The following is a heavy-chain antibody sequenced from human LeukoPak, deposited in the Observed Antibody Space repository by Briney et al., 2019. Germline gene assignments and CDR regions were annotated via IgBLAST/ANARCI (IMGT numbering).Heavy chain of an antibody. D-gene: IGHD3-22*01. CDR3: TRVTYYYDNSGYFHFDS. CDR1: GFTFGGYA. Sequence: GGSLRLSCTTSGFTFGGYAMSWVRQAPGKGLEWVSFIRRKAHGGTTEYAASVKGRFSSSRDDSKSIAYLQMNSLKTENTAVYFCTRVTYYYDNSGYFHFDSWGQGSLVTVSS. V-gene: IGHV3-49*04. CDR2: IRRKAHGGTT. J-gene: IGHJ4*02.